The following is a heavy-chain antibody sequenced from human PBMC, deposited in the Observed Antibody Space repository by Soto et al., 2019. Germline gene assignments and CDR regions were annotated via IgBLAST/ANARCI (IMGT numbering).Heavy chain of an antibody. CDR1: GGSISSYY. V-gene: IGHV4-59*01. Sequence: PSETLSLTCTVSGGSISSYYWSWIRQPPGKGLEWIGYIYYSGSTNYNPSLKSRVTISVDTSKNQFSLKLSSVTAADTAVYYCAATYYDFWSGYKSGTLRFDPWGQGTLVTVSS. J-gene: IGHJ5*02. D-gene: IGHD3-3*01. CDR2: IYYSGST. CDR3: AATYYDFWSGYKSGTLRFDP.